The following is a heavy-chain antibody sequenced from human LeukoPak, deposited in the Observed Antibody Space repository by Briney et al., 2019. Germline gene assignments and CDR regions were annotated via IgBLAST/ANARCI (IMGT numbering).Heavy chain of an antibody. V-gene: IGHV4-4*07. CDR1: GGSMMSQY. Sequence: PSETLSLTCSVSGGSMMSQYWSWIRQPAGKGLEWIGRLYSSGSTNYNPSLKRRVTMSVDTSKNQFSLKLTSVTAADTAVYYCARDGSGNYGWFDTWGQGTLVTVSS. J-gene: IGHJ5*02. D-gene: IGHD1-26*01. CDR3: ARDGSGNYGWFDT. CDR2: LYSSGST.